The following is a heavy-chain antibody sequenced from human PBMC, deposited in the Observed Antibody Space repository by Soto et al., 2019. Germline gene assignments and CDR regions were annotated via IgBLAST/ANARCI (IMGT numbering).Heavy chain of an antibody. V-gene: IGHV3-30-3*01. D-gene: IGHD2-15*01. CDR2: ISYDGSNK. CDR1: GFTFSSYA. Sequence: QVQLVESGGGVVQPGRSLRLSCAASGFTFSSYAMHWVRQAPGKGLEWVAVISYDGSNKYYADSVKGRFTISRDNSKNTLYLQMNRLRAEDTAVYYCARGYWSGGSCSYYSYGMDVWCQVTTVTVSS. J-gene: IGHJ6*02. CDR3: ARGYWSGGSCSYYSYGMDV.